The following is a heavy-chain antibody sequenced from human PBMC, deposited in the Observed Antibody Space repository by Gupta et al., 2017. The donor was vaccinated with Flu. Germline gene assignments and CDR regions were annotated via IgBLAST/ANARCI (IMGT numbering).Heavy chain of an antibody. V-gene: IGHV4-4*07. D-gene: IGHD3-3*01. CDR2: AYIGGSA. Sequence: QVQLQESCPGLVKPSETLSLTCNVSGASISDNYWSWVRQPAGKGLQWIGRAYIGGSANYNPSLKSRVSLSVDTSKNQFSLRLTSVTAADTAVYYCARDRKWYDSYPPPKSPLYYYYAMDMWGQGITVTVSS. CDR1: GASISDNY. J-gene: IGHJ6*02. CDR3: ARDRKWYDSYPPPKSPLYYYYAMDM.